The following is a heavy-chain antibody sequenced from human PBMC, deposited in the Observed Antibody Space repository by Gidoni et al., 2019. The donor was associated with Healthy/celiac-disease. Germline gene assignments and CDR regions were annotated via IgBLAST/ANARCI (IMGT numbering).Heavy chain of an antibody. CDR2: ISGSGGST. CDR1: GSAFSSYA. J-gene: IGHJ3*02. CDR3: ASNSGYDGPYDAFDI. Sequence: EVQLLESGGGLVQPGGSLRLSCAASGSAFSSYAMSWVLQAPGKGLEWVWAISGSGGSTHYADSVKGRFTISRNNTKNTLYLQMNSLRAEDAVLYYCASNSGYDGPYDAFDIWGQGTMVTVSS. D-gene: IGHD5-12*01. V-gene: IGHV3-23*01.